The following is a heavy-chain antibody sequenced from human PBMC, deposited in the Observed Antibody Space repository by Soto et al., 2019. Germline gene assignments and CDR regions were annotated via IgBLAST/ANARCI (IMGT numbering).Heavy chain of an antibody. CDR3: AKGRYGDY. Sequence: QVHLVQSGAEVKKPGASVKVSCKASGYTFTSYGITWVRQAPGQGLEWMGWISAHNGNTDDAHKLQGRVIVTRDTSTSTAYMELRSLRSDDTAVYYCAKGRYGDYWGEGALVTVSS. CDR1: GYTFTSYG. J-gene: IGHJ4*02. D-gene: IGHD1-1*01. CDR2: ISAHNGNT. V-gene: IGHV1-18*01.